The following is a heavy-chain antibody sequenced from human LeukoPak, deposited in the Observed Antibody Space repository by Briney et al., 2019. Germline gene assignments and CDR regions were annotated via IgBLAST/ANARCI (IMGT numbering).Heavy chain of an antibody. CDR2: ISSDSSKI. D-gene: IGHD5-12*01. CDR1: GFTFSNCS. V-gene: IGHV3-48*01. J-gene: IGHJ4*02. CDR3: ARGPDGGTWLIEY. Sequence: GGSVRLPCAASGFTFSNCSMNWVRQAPGKGLEWVSFISSDSSKIHYADSAKGRFTISRDNAKNSLYLQMNSLRVEDTALYYCARGPDGGTWLIEYWGQGTLVPVSS.